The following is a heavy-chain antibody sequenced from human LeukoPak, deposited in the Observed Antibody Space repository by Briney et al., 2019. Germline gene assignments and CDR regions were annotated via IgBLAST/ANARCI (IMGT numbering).Heavy chain of an antibody. CDR2: VNPNSGGT. CDR3: AGAGDGYNLLSAFDI. CDR1: EYTFTDYY. J-gene: IGHJ3*02. Sequence: GASVKVSCKASEYTFTDYYIHWVRQAPGQGLEWMGWVNPNSGGTNYAQKFQGRVTMTRDTSISTAYMELSRLRSDDTAVYYCAGAGDGYNLLSAFDIWGQGTMVTVSS. D-gene: IGHD5-24*01. V-gene: IGHV1-2*02.